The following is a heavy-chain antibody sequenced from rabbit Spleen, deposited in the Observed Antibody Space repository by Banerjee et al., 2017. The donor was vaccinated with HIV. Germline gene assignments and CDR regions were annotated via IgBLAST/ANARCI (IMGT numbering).Heavy chain of an antibody. CDR1: GFSFIAGYD. V-gene: IGHV1S45*01. CDR3: ARDTGTSFSTYGMDL. J-gene: IGHJ6*01. CDR2: AYAGSSGST. Sequence: QEQLEESGGDLVKPGASLTLTCTASGFSFIAGYDMCWVRQAPGKGLEWVACAYAGSSGSTYSATWAKGRFTISKTSSTTVTLQMTSLTAADTATYFCARDTGTSFSTYGMDLWGPGTLVTVS. D-gene: IGHD8-1*01.